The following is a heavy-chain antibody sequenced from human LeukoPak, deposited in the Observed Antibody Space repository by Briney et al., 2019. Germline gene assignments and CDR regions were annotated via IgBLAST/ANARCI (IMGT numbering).Heavy chain of an antibody. Sequence: SETLSLTCTVSGGSISSGDYYWSWIRQPPGKGLEWIGYIYYSGSTYYNPSLKSRVTISVDTSKNQFSLKLSSVTAADTAVYYCARDSGYSSSWFDYWGQGTLVTVSS. CDR2: IYYSGST. D-gene: IGHD6-13*01. CDR3: ARDSGYSSSWFDY. CDR1: GGSISSGDYY. V-gene: IGHV4-30-4*01. J-gene: IGHJ4*02.